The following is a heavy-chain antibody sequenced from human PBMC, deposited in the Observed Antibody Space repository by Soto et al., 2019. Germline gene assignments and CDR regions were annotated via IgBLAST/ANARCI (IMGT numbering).Heavy chain of an antibody. V-gene: IGHV4-30-4*01. J-gene: IGHJ4*02. CDR1: GDSISSDDYY. CDR3: VGRKQLVSTLDY. CDR2: IYYRGST. D-gene: IGHD6-6*01. Sequence: TLSLTCTVSGDSISSDDYYWSWIRQPPGKGLEWVGYIYYRGSTYYNPSLKSRVTISVDTSKNQVSLKLNSVTAADTAVYYCVGRKQLVSTLDYWGQGTLVTVSS.